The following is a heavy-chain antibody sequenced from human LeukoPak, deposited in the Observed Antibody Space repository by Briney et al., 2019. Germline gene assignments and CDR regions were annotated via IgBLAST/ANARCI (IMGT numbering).Heavy chain of an antibody. CDR2: ISGSGGST. CDR1: GFTLSDYY. J-gene: IGHJ4*02. CDR3: AKGYSSSWEWHFDY. V-gene: IGHV3-23*01. D-gene: IGHD6-13*01. Sequence: GGSLRLSCAASGFTLSDYYMSWIRQAPGKGLEWVSAISGSGGSTYYADPVKGRFTISRDNSKNTLYLQMNSLRAEDTAVYYCAKGYSSSWEWHFDYWGQGTLVTVSS.